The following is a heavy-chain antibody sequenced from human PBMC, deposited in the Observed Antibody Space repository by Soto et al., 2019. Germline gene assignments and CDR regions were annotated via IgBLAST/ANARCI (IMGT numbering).Heavy chain of an antibody. Sequence: GGSLRLSCAASGFTFEHYAMHWVRQAPGKGLEWVSGITWDSDKKGYADSVKGRFTISRDNAKNSLHLQMNSLRAEDTALYYCAKDIEGHTSYWGQGTLVTVSS. CDR2: ITWDSDKK. CDR3: AKDIEGHTSY. J-gene: IGHJ4*02. V-gene: IGHV3-9*01. CDR1: GFTFEHYA.